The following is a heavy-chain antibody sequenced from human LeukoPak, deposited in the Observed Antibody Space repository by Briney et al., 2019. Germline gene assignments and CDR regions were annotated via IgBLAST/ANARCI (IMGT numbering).Heavy chain of an antibody. CDR2: IYYSGST. CDR1: GGSISSSSYY. CDR3: ARAKDYSNYGGWFDP. V-gene: IGHV4-39*07. J-gene: IGHJ5*02. Sequence: SETLPLTCTVSGGSISSSSYYWGWIRQPPGKGLEWIGSIYYSGSTYYNPSLKSRVTISVDTSKNQFSLKLSSVTAADTAVYYCARAKDYSNYGGWFDPWGQGTLVTVSS. D-gene: IGHD4-11*01.